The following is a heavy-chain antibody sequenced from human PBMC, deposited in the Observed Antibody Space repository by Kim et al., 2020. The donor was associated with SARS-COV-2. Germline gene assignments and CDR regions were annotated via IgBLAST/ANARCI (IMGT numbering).Heavy chain of an antibody. J-gene: IGHJ4*02. CDR1: GGSFSGYY. CDR3: ARRLSNTLGAGSHYCDL. CDR2: INHSGRA. V-gene: IGHV4-34*01. D-gene: IGHD3-10*01. Sequence: SETLSLTCTVYGGSFSGYYWSWIRQPPGKGLEWIGDINHSGRANYNPSLKSRVTISVDTSKNQFSLKLNSVTAADTAGYYCARRLSNTLGAGSHYCDLWGAGNLVTASP.